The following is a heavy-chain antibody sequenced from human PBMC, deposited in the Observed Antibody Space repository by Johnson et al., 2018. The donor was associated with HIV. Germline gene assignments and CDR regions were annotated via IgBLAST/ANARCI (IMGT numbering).Heavy chain of an antibody. CDR1: GFTFSSYW. CDR3: EREFGQASSYAFEI. CDR2: ISYDGSNK. V-gene: IGHV3-30*03. Sequence: QVQLVESGGGLVQPGGSLRLSCAASGFTFSSYWMHWVRLAPGKGLEWVAVISYDGSNKYYADSVKGRFTISRDNSKNTLYLQMNSMRAEDTAEYYCEREFGQASSYAFEIWGQRRMVTVSS. J-gene: IGHJ3*02. D-gene: IGHD3/OR15-3a*01.